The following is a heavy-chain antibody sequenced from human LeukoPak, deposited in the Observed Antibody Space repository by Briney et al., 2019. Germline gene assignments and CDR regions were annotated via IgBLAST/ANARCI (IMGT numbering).Heavy chain of an antibody. V-gene: IGHV3-23*01. J-gene: IGHJ4*02. D-gene: IGHD3-3*01. CDR3: AKERYYDFWSGYSDY. CDR2: ISGSGGST. Sequence: ISGSGGSTYYADSVKGRFTISRDNSKNTLYLQMNSLRAEDTAVYYCAKERYYDFWSGYSDYWGQGTLVTVSS.